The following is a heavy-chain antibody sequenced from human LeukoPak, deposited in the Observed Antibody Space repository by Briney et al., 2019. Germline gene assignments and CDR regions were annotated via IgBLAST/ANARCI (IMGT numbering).Heavy chain of an antibody. J-gene: IGHJ5*02. CDR2: ISYDGSNK. Sequence: PGGSLRLSCAASGFTFSSYAMHWVRQAPGKGLEWVAVISYDGSNKYYADSVKGRFTISRDNSKNTLYLQMSSLRAEDTAVYYCAVDYYDSSGYYSSNWFDPWGQGTLVTVSS. CDR3: AVDYYDSSGYYSSNWFDP. V-gene: IGHV3-30*04. CDR1: GFTFSSYA. D-gene: IGHD3-22*01.